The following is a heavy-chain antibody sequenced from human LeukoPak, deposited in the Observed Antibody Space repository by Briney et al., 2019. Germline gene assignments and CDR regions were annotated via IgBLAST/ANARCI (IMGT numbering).Heavy chain of an antibody. Sequence: PGGSLRLSCAASGFTVSSNYMSWVRQAPGKGLEWVSVIYSGGSTYYADSVKGRFTISRDNAKNSLYLQMNSLRAEDTAVYYCAVNYCSSTSCYVDAFDIWGQGTMVTVSS. CDR3: AVNYCSSTSCYVDAFDI. V-gene: IGHV3-53*01. CDR1: GFTVSSNY. D-gene: IGHD2-2*01. CDR2: IYSGGST. J-gene: IGHJ3*02.